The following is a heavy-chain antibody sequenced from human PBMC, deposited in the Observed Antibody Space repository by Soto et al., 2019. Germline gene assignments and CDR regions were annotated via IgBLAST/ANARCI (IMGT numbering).Heavy chain of an antibody. J-gene: IGHJ6*03. CDR2: ISSSGSTI. CDR1: GFTFSDYY. V-gene: IGHV3-11*01. Sequence: QVQLVESGGGLVKPGGSLRLSCAASGFTFSDYYMSWIRQAPGKGLEWVSYISSSGSTIYYADSVKGRFTISRDNAKNSLYLQMNSLRAEDTAVYYCARVVGYCSGGSCYSVWYDYYYMDVWGKGTTVTVSS. D-gene: IGHD2-15*01. CDR3: ARVVGYCSGGSCYSVWYDYYYMDV.